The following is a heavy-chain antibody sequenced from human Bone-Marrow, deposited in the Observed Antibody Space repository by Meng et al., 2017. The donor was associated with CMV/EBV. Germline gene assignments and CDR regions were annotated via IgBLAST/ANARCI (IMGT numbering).Heavy chain of an antibody. CDR3: ARDFTVVTPGDY. CDR1: GFTFSDYY. J-gene: IGHJ4*02. V-gene: IGHV3-11*01. Sequence: GESLKISCAASGFTFSDYYMSWIRQAPGKGLEWVSYISSSGSTIYYADSVKGRFTISRDNSKNTLYLQMNSLRAEDTAVYYCARDFTVVTPGDYWGQGTLVTVSS. D-gene: IGHD4-23*01. CDR2: ISSSGSTI.